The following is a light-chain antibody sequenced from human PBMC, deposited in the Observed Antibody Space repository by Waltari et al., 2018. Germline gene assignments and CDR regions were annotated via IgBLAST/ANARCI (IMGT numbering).Light chain of an antibody. J-gene: IGLJ3*02. CDR1: SSNIGSYA. Sequence: QSVLTQPPSVSGTPGQRVTISCPGSSSNIGSYAVTWYQQFPGTAPKLLIYYNNQRPSGVPDRFSGSKSGTSASLAISGLQSADEADYHCSAWDDSLNAWVFGRGTRLTVL. CDR2: YNN. V-gene: IGLV1-44*01. CDR3: SAWDDSLNAWV.